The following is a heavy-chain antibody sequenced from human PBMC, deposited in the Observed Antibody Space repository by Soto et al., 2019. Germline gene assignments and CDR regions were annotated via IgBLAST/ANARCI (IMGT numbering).Heavy chain of an antibody. Sequence: SETLSLTCAVYCGSFSGYYWSWIRQPPGKGLEWIGEINYSGSTNYNPSLKSRVTISVDTSKNQFSLKLSSVTAADTAVYYGAGAYYYYYYMDVWGKGTTVTVAS. V-gene: IGHV4-34*01. J-gene: IGHJ6*03. CDR3: AGAYYYYYYMDV. CDR2: INYSGST. CDR1: CGSFSGYY.